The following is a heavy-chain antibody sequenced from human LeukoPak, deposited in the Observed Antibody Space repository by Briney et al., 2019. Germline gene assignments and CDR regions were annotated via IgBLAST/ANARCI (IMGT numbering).Heavy chain of an antibody. CDR2: ISASGGST. J-gene: IGHJ3*02. CDR3: ARDSGYGDYVYAFDI. V-gene: IGHV3-23*01. CDR1: GFTFSSSA. D-gene: IGHD4-17*01. Sequence: GGSLRLSCAASGFTFSSSAMSWVRQVPGKGLEWVSGISASGGSTSYADSVRGRFTIPRDNSKNTLYVQMNSLRAEDTAVYYCARDSGYGDYVYAFDIWGQGTMVTVSS.